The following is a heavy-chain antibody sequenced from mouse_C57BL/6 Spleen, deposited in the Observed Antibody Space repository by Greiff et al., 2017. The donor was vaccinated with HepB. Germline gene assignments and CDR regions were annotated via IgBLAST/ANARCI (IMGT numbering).Heavy chain of an antibody. CDR3: TLYWDGGFDY. J-gene: IGHJ2*01. CDR1: GFTFSNYW. CDR2: IRLKSDNYAT. V-gene: IGHV6-3*01. Sequence: EVKLMESGGGLVQPGGSMKLSCVASGFTFSNYWMNWVRQSPEKGLEWVAQIRLKSDNYATHYAESVKGRFTISRDDSKSSVYLQMNNLRAEDTGIYYCTLYWDGGFDYWGQGTTLTVSS. D-gene: IGHD4-1*01.